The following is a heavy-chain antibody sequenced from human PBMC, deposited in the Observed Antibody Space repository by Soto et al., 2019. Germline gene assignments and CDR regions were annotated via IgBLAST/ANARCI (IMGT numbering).Heavy chain of an antibody. V-gene: IGHV4-31*03. CDR3: ARDSSTGYYYNY. J-gene: IGHJ4*02. D-gene: IGHD3-22*01. CDR1: GGSISSCGYY. Sequence: TLASTFTVSGGSISSCGYYWSWIRQHPVKVLEWIGYIYYSGSTYYNPSLKSRVTISVDTSKNQFSLKLSSVTAADTAVYYCARDSSTGYYYNYWGEGTLVNVST. CDR2: IYYSGST.